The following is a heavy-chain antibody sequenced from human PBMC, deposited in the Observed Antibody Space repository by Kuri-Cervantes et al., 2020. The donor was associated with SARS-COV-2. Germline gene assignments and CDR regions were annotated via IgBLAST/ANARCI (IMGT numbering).Heavy chain of an antibody. V-gene: IGHV5-10-1*01. J-gene: IGHJ5*02. CDR2: IDPTDSHT. Sequence: GESLKIFCMASGYSFTSYCITWVRQMPGEGLEWMGRIDPTDSHTYYSPSFQGHVTFSTDKTIATAYLRWSSLKASDTAMYFCARRVAGLKMFDLWGQGTPVTVSS. CDR1: GYSFTSYC. D-gene: IGHD6-19*01. CDR3: ARRVAGLKMFDL.